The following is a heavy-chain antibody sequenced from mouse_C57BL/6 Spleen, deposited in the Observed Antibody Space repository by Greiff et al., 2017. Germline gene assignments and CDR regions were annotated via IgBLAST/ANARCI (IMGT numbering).Heavy chain of an antibody. D-gene: IGHD2-1*01. CDR2: IHPTRGST. Sequence: QVQLQQPGAELVKPGASVKLSCKASGYTFTSYWMHWVKQRPGQGLAWIGMIHPTRGSTNYNEKFKSKATLTVNKSSSTAYMQLSSLTSEDAAVYYCARDGNEFDYWGQGTTLTVSS. J-gene: IGHJ2*01. CDR1: GYTFTSYW. CDR3: ARDGNEFDY. V-gene: IGHV1-64*01.